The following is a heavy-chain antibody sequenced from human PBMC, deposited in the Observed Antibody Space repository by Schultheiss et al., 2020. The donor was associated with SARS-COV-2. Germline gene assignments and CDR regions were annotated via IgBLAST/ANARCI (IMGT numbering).Heavy chain of an antibody. CDR3: ARHLNWAAGDWFDP. V-gene: IGHV4-34*01. CDR1: GFTFSSYA. J-gene: IGHJ5*02. CDR2: INHSGST. Sequence: GSLRLSCAASGFTFSSYAMHWVRQAPGKGLEWIGEINHSGSTNYNPSLKSRVTISVDTSKNQFSLKLSSVTAADTAVYYCARHLNWAAGDWFDPWGQGTLVTVSS. D-gene: IGHD7-27*01.